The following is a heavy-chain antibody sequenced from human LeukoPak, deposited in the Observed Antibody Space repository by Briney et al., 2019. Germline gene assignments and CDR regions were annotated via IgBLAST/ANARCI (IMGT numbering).Heavy chain of an antibody. CDR2: INPSGGST. J-gene: IGHJ6*03. CDR1: GYTFTSYY. CDR3: ARDPGVVVPAANYYYYYYMDV. V-gene: IGHV1-46*01. D-gene: IGHD2-2*01. Sequence: ASVKVSCKASGYTFTSYYMHWVRQAPGQGLEWMGIINPSGGSTSYAQKFQGRVTMTRDMSTSTVYMELSSLRSEDTAVYYCARDPGVVVPAANYYYYYYMDVWGKGTTVTVSS.